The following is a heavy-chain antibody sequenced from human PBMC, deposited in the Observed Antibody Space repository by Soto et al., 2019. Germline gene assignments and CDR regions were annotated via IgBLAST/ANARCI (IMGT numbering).Heavy chain of an antibody. V-gene: IGHV3-7*01. Sequence: PGGSLRLSCVASGFTFTSYWMSWVRQAPGKGLEWVANIKGDGSEKKYVDSVKGRFTISRDNAHNSVSPEMNSLRAEDTALYYCGRDEVRNGVGVWGQGTTVTVSS. CDR1: GFTFTSYW. CDR3: GRDEVRNGVGV. J-gene: IGHJ6*02. CDR2: IKGDGSEK.